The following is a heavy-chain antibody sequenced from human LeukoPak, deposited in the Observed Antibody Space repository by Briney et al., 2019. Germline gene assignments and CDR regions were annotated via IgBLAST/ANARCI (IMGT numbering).Heavy chain of an antibody. CDR1: GFTFSHYY. Sequence: PGGSLRLSCAASGFTFSHYYMSWVRQAPGQGLEWVAHTNQDGSVEFHVDSVKGRFTISRDNAKNSLYLQMNSLRADDTAVYHCARDYYGSHDYWGQGALVTVSS. D-gene: IGHD3-10*01. CDR2: TNQDGSVE. CDR3: ARDYYGSHDY. V-gene: IGHV3-7*01. J-gene: IGHJ4*02.